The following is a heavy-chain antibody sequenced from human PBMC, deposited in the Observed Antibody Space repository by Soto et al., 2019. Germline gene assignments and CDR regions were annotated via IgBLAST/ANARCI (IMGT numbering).Heavy chain of an antibody. CDR3: ARDRGSGYFGGAFEI. Sequence: ASVKVSCKASGYTFTSYAMHWVRQAPGQRLEWMGWINAGNGNTKYSQRFQGRVTITRDTSASTAYMELSSLRSEDTAVYYCARDRGSGYFGGAFEIRGQGTMVTVSS. D-gene: IGHD3-22*01. CDR2: INAGNGNT. V-gene: IGHV1-3*01. CDR1: GYTFTSYA. J-gene: IGHJ3*02.